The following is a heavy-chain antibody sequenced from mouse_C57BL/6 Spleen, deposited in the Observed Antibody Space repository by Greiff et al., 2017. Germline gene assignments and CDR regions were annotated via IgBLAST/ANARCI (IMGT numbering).Heavy chain of an antibody. D-gene: IGHD1-1*01. V-gene: IGHV1-69*01. J-gene: IGHJ2*01. CDR3: ARTLTTVVEYYFDY. Sequence: QVQLKQPGAELVMPGASVKLSCKASGYTFTSYWMHWVKQRPGQGLEWIGEIDPSDSYTNYNQKFKGKSTLTVDKSSSTAYMQLSSLTSEDSAVYYCARTLTTVVEYYFDYWGQGTTLTVSS. CDR1: GYTFTSYW. CDR2: IDPSDSYT.